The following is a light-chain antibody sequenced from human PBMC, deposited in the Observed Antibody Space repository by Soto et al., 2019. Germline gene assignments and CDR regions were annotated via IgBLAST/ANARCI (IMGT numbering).Light chain of an antibody. V-gene: IGKV1-39*01. CDR2: AAS. J-gene: IGKJ5*01. CDR1: ESISRH. CDR3: QQSYTTLSIT. Sequence: DIQMTQSPSSLSASVGDRVTITCRASESISRHLNWYQQKAGKAPKLLIYAASSLQNGVPSRFRGGGSGTDFTLITTNLQPEDFATYYCQQSYTTLSITFGQGTRLEIK.